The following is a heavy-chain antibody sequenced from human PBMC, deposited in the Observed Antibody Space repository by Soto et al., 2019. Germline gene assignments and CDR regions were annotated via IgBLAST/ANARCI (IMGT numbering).Heavy chain of an antibody. CDR2: IYYSGST. J-gene: IGHJ6*02. V-gene: IGHV4-39*01. Sequence: SETLSLTCTASGGSISSSSYYWGWIRQPPGKGLEWIGSIYYSGSTYYNPSLKSRVTISVDTSKNQFSLKLSSVTAADTAVYYCARNRLNQPYYYGSGSYYKGAKYGMDVWGQGTTVTVSS. CDR3: ARNRLNQPYYYGSGSYYKGAKYGMDV. D-gene: IGHD3-10*01. CDR1: GGSISSSSYY.